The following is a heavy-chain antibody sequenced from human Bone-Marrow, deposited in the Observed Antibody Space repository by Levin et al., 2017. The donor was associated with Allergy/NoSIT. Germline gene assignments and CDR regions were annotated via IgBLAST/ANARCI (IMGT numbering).Heavy chain of an antibody. D-gene: IGHD3-3*01. Sequence: SCAGSGFSFSSYAMHWVRQAPGKGLEWVAVIWFDGSKEYYADSVKGRFTVSRDNSKNTLYLQMNSLRAEDTAVYFCARNYDFWSGFLAGFETGGLDVWGQGTTVTVSS. J-gene: IGHJ6*02. CDR2: IWFDGSKE. CDR3: ARNYDFWSGFLAGFETGGLDV. CDR1: GFSFSSYA. V-gene: IGHV3-33*03.